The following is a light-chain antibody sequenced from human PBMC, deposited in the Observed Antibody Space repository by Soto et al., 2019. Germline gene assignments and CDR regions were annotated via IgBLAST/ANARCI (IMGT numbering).Light chain of an antibody. V-gene: IGKV3-20*01. CDR2: YAS. CDR1: QSVRSNY. Sequence: EIVLTQSPGTLSLSPGERATLSCRASQSVRSNYLAWYQQKPGQAPRFLIYYASSRATGIPDMFSGSVSGTDFTLTISSLGPEDFAVYYCQQYCRSPLTFGGVTKVEIK. J-gene: IGKJ4*01. CDR3: QQYCRSPLT.